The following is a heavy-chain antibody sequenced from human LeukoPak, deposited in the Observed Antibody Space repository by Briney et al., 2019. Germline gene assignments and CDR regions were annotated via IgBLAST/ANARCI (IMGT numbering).Heavy chain of an antibody. D-gene: IGHD6-6*01. J-gene: IGHJ4*02. Sequence: PSETLSLTCTVSGGSISSYYWSWIRQPPGKGLEWIGYIYYSGSTNYNPSLKSRVTISVDTSKNQFSLKLSSVTAADTAVYYCARAPPYSSSYLTDYWGQGTLVTVSS. V-gene: IGHV4-59*01. CDR1: GGSISSYY. CDR2: IYYSGST. CDR3: ARAPPYSSSYLTDY.